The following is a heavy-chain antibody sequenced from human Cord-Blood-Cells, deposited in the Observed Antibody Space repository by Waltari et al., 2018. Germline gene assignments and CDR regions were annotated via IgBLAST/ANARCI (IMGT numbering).Heavy chain of an antibody. Sequence: EVQLVESGGGLVQPGGSLRLSCAASGFTFSSYWMHWVRQAPGKGLVCVSRINSDGSSTSYADSVKGRFTISRDNAKNTLYLQMNSLRAEDTAVYYCASDLAAAGTDYWGQGTLVTVSS. CDR1: GFTFSSYW. V-gene: IGHV3-74*01. J-gene: IGHJ4*02. D-gene: IGHD6-13*01. CDR2: INSDGSST. CDR3: ASDLAAAGTDY.